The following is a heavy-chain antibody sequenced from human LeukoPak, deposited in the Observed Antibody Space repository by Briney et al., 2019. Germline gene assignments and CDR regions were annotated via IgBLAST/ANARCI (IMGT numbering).Heavy chain of an antibody. D-gene: IGHD4-17*01. Sequence: SETLSLTCTVSGGSISSGGYYWSWIRQHPGKGLEWIGYIYYSGSTYYNPSLKSRVTISVDTSKNQFSLKLSSVTAADTAVYYCARGSTVTILFDYWGQGTLVTVSS. CDR1: GGSISSGGYY. CDR3: ARGSTVTILFDY. CDR2: IYYSGST. J-gene: IGHJ4*02. V-gene: IGHV4-31*03.